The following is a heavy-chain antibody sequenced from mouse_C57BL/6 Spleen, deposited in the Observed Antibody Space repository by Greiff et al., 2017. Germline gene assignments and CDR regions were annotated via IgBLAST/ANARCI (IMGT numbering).Heavy chain of an antibody. D-gene: IGHD1-1*01. Sequence: QVQLQQSGAELARPGASVQLSCKASGYTFTSYGISWVKQRTGQGLAWIGEIYPSSGNTYYNEKFQGKATLTADKSSSTAYRELRSLTSADTACYYGARADSSDLYAMDYWGQGTSVTVSA. CDR3: ARADSSDLYAMDY. CDR1: GYTFTSYG. CDR2: IYPSSGNT. J-gene: IGHJ4*01. V-gene: IGHV1-81*01.